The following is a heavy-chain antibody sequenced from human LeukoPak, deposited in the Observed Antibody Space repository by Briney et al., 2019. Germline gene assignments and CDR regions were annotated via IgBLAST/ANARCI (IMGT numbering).Heavy chain of an antibody. CDR3: ARVFWSGYSYFDY. D-gene: IGHD3-3*01. CDR2: IYYSGNT. CDR1: GVSISSSNSY. J-gene: IGHJ4*02. V-gene: IGHV4-39*01. Sequence: SETLSLTCTVSGVSISSSNSYWGWIRQPPGKGLEWIGSIYYSGNTYYNASLKSQVSISIDTSKNQFSLRLTSVTAADTAVYYCARVFWSGYSYFDYWGQGTLVTVSS.